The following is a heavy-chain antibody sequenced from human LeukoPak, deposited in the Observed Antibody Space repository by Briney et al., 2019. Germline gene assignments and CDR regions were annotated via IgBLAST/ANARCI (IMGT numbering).Heavy chain of an antibody. V-gene: IGHV3-30-3*02. D-gene: IGHD3-10*01. CDR2: ISYDGSIK. J-gene: IGHJ4*02. Sequence: GGSPCLSSAVSLVASSVVAIGGGCQAPGKGLEWVAVISYDGSIKYYADSLKGRFTISTDNSKNTLYLPMSRLLPEVPALSYSARPPALYGSGSFFDFWGQGTLVTVSS. CDR3: ARPPALYGSGSFFDF. CDR1: LVASSVVA.